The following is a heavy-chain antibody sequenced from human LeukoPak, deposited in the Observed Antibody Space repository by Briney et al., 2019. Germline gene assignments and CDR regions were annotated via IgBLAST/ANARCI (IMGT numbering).Heavy chain of an antibody. CDR2: ISGSGGST. D-gene: IGHD5-18*01. J-gene: IGHJ4*02. V-gene: IGHV3-23*01. CDR3: ATARYSYGYFDY. CDR1: GFTFSSYG. Sequence: GGTLRLSCAASGFTFSSYGMSWVRQAPGKGLEWVSAISGSGGSTYYADSVKGRFTISRDNSKNTLYLQMNSLRAEDTAVYYCATARYSYGYFDYWGQGTLVTVSS.